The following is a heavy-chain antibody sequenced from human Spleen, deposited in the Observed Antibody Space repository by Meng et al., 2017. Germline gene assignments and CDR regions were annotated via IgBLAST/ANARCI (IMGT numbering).Heavy chain of an antibody. CDR2: MYSGGGT. CDR3: ARDPVAPTGPGWYFDL. V-gene: IGHV3-66*02. J-gene: IGHJ2*01. CDR1: GFTVSSHY. D-gene: IGHD1-1*01. Sequence: GESLKISCAASGFTVSSHYMSWVRQAPGKGLEWLAVMYSGGGTYYADSVKGRFIISRDKSRSTVDLQMNSLRDEDTAVYYCARDPVAPTGPGWYFDLWGRGTLVTVSS.